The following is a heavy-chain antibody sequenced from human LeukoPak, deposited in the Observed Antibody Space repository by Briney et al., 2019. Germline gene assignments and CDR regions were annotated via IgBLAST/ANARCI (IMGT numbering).Heavy chain of an antibody. CDR3: ARGTVAGKAPY. CDR2: IASDGSST. CDR1: GFTFSSYW. V-gene: IGHV3-74*01. D-gene: IGHD6-19*01. Sequence: GGSLRLSCAASGFTFSSYWMNWVRQAPGKGLVWVSRIASDGSSTTYADSVKGRFSISRDNAKNTLYLQMNSLRVEDTAVYYCARGTVAGKAPYWGQGTLVTVSS. J-gene: IGHJ4*02.